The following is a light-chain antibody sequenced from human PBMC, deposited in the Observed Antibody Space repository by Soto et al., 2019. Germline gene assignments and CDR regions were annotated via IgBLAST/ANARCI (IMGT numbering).Light chain of an antibody. J-gene: IGKJ4*01. V-gene: IGKV1-39*01. Sequence: DIQMAQSPSSLSASVGDRVTIACRASQIITKYVNWFQQKPGKAPKLLIYATSSLQSGVSSRFSGSGSGTDFTLTISSLQPEDFATYYCQQSYSAPLTFGGGTTVDIK. CDR1: QIITKY. CDR2: ATS. CDR3: QQSYSAPLT.